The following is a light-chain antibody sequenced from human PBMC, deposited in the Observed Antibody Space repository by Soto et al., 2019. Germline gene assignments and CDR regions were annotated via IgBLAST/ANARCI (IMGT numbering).Light chain of an antibody. CDR3: QQYNSYLYT. Sequence: DIQMAQAPSTLSAFGGDRVTITCRASQSISSWLAWYQQKPGKAPKLLIYDASSLESGVPSRFSGSGSGTEFTLTISSLQPDDFATYYCQQYNSYLYTFGQGTRLEIK. CDR2: DAS. J-gene: IGKJ5*01. CDR1: QSISSW. V-gene: IGKV1-5*01.